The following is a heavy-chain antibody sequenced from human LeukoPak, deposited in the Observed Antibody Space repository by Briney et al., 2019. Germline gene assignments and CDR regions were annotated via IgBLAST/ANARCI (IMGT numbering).Heavy chain of an antibody. V-gene: IGHV4-4*07. CDR1: GASISSHY. D-gene: IGHD4-17*01. CDR3: ARVPNYGWFDP. Sequence: SETLSLTCNVSGASISSHYWNWIRQPAGKGLEWIGRIYNTGSANYNPSLKSRVTISVDTSKNQFSLKLSSVTAADTAVYYCARVPNYGWFDPWGQGTLVTVSS. J-gene: IGHJ5*02. CDR2: IYNTGSA.